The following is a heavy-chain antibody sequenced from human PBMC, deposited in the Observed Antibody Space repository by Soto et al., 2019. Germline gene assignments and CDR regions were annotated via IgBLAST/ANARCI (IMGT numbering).Heavy chain of an antibody. Sequence: GGSLRLSCAASGFTFSDYYMSWIRQAPGKGLEWVSYISSSGSTIYYADSVKGRFTISRDNAKNSLYLQMNSLRAEDTAVYYCARDPLPVASEYFQQWGQATLVTVT. CDR1: GFTFSDYY. CDR3: ARDPLPVASEYFQQ. CDR2: ISSSGSTI. V-gene: IGHV3-11*01. D-gene: IGHD5-12*01. J-gene: IGHJ1*01.